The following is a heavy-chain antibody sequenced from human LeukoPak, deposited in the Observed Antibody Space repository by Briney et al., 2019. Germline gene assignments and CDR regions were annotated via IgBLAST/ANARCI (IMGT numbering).Heavy chain of an antibody. J-gene: IGHJ4*02. CDR1: GFTFTSSA. CDR2: IVVGSGNT. Sequence: SVEVSCKASGFTFTSSAVQWVRQARGQRLEWIGWIVVGSGNTNYAQKFQERVTITRDMSTSTAYMELSSLRSEDTAVYYCAAIYDFWSGYRSDYWGQGTLVTVSS. V-gene: IGHV1-58*01. CDR3: AAIYDFWSGYRSDY. D-gene: IGHD3-3*01.